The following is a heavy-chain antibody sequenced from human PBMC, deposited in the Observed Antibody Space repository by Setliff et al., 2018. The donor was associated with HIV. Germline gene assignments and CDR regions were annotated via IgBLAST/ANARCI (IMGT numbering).Heavy chain of an antibody. J-gene: IGHJ3*02. D-gene: IGHD3-16*01. CDR2: IYYSGST. Sequence: SETLSLTCTVSGGSISNSRYYWSWIRQPPGKGLEWIGSIYYSGSTYYNPSLKSRVTISVDTSKNQFSLKLSSVTAADAAVYYCAKTVVGDSYALPNDGFDIWGQGTMVTVSS. CDR1: GGSISNSRYY. V-gene: IGHV4-39*01. CDR3: AKTVVGDSYALPNDGFDI.